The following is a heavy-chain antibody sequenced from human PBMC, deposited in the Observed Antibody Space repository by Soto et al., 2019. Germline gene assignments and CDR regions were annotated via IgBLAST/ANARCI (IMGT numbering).Heavy chain of an antibody. CDR3: ERKSGYSYGYNYFDY. CDR1: GASISSGGYY. J-gene: IGHJ4*02. CDR2: IYYSGST. D-gene: IGHD5-18*01. Sequence: TLSLTCPVSGASISSGGYYWSWIRQHPGKGLEWIGYIYYSGSTYYNPSLKSRVTISVDTSKNQFSLKLSSVTAADTAVYYCERKSGYSYGYNYFDYWGQGTLVTVYS. V-gene: IGHV4-31*03.